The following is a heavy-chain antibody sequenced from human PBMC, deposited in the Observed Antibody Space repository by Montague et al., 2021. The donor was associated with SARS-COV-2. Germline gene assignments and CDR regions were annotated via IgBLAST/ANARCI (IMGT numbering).Heavy chain of an antibody. D-gene: IGHD3-10*01. CDR3: ASHVRSLMVRGPDFDY. CDR2: IYYSGTT. CDR1: GGSISSSSYY. V-gene: IGHV4-39*01. Sequence: SETLSLTCTVSGGSISSSSYYWGWIRQPPGKGLEWIGSIYYSGTTYYNPSLKSRVTISVDTSKNQFSLKLSSVTAADTAVYYCASHVRSLMVRGPDFDYWGQGTLVTVSS. J-gene: IGHJ4*02.